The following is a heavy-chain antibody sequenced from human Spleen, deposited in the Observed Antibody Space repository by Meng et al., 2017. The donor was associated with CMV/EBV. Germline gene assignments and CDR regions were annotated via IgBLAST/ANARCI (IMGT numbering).Heavy chain of an antibody. CDR2: INHSGST. D-gene: IGHD3-3*01. V-gene: IGHV4-34*01. CDR3: ARGSGERFLEWQQLDY. J-gene: IGHJ4*02. Sequence: LQRWGAGLLQSSAALSLTCAGYGGSFSGYYWSWIRQPPGKGLEWIGEINHSGSTNYNPSLKSRVTISVDTSKNQFSLKLSSVTAADTAVYYCARGSGERFLEWQQLDYWGQGTLVHRLL. CDR1: GGSFSGYY.